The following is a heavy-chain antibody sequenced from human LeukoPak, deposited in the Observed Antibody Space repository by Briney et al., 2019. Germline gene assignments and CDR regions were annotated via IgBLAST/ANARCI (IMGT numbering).Heavy chain of an antibody. CDR3: ARAPRGESDAASGFYGMDV. J-gene: IGHJ6*02. CDR2: SHYSGST. V-gene: IGHV4-59*01. CDR1: GGSISTYY. D-gene: IGHD3-22*01. Sequence: SETLSLTGSVSGGSISTYYWTWIRQTPGKGLEWIGYSHYSGSTNYNPSLKSRVTISVDTSKNQFSLRLNSVTAADTAIYYCARAPRGESDAASGFYGMDVWGQGTTVTVSS.